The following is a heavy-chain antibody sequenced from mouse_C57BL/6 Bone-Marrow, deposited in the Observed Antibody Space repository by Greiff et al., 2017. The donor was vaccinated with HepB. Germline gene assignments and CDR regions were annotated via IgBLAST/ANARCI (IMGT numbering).Heavy chain of an antibody. CDR2: IDPSDSYT. V-gene: IGHV1-50*01. Sequence: VQLQQPGAELVKPGASVKLSCKASGYTFTSYWMQWLKQRPGQGLEWIGEIDPSDSYTNYNQKFKGKATLTVDTSSSTAYMQLSSLTSEDSAVYYCARSDGFDYWGQGTTLTVAS. CDR1: GYTFTSYW. J-gene: IGHJ2*01. CDR3: ARSDGFDY.